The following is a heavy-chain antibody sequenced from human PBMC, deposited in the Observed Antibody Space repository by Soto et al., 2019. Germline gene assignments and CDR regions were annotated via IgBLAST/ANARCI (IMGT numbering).Heavy chain of an antibody. CDR2: IHHTGRT. CDR1: GVSLSDYY. CDR3: ARLNYYDHSPFDL. Sequence: SETLSLTCGVYGVSLSDYYWSWLRQPPGKGLEWIGEIHHTGRTNYSPSLKSRVSISRDTSKNQFSLKLTSVSAADTAVYYCARLNYYDHSPFDLWGRGTLVTVSS. D-gene: IGHD3-16*01. J-gene: IGHJ4*02. V-gene: IGHV4-34*01.